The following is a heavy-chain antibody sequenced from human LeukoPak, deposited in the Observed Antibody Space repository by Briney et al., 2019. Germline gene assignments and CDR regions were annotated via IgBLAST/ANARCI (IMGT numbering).Heavy chain of an antibody. Sequence: SETLSLTCTVSGGSISSGSYYWSWIRQPAGKRLEWIGRIYTSGSTNYNPSLKSRVTISVDTSKNQFSLKLSSVTAADTAVYYCARYSYYYDSSGYGGMGAFDIWGQGTMVTVSS. CDR2: IYTSGST. D-gene: IGHD3-22*01. V-gene: IGHV4-61*02. CDR1: GGSISSGSYY. CDR3: ARYSYYYDSSGYGGMGAFDI. J-gene: IGHJ3*02.